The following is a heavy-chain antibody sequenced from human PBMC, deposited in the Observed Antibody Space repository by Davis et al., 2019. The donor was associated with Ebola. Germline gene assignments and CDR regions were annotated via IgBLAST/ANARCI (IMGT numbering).Heavy chain of an antibody. D-gene: IGHD4-17*01. Sequence: PGGSLRLSCAASGSTFRSYAMSWVRQAPGTRLEWVSAISGSGGSTYYADSVKGRFTISRDNSKNTLYLQMNSLRAEDTAVYYCAKDIEDYGEVLDYYYGMDVWGQGTTVTVSS. CDR1: GSTFRSYA. V-gene: IGHV3-23*01. CDR3: AKDIEDYGEVLDYYYGMDV. CDR2: ISGSGGST. J-gene: IGHJ6*02.